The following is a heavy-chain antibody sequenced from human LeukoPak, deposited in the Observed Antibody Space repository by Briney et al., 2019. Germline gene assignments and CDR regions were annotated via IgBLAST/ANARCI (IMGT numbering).Heavy chain of an antibody. Sequence: SVKVSCKASGGTFSSYTISWVRQAPGQGLEWMGGIIPIFGTANYAQKFQGRVTITADESTRTAYMELSSLRSEDTAVYYCARAKPAYYDFWSGDSQHFDYWGQGTLVTVSS. V-gene: IGHV1-69*13. CDR3: ARAKPAYYDFWSGDSQHFDY. CDR1: GGTFSSYT. J-gene: IGHJ4*02. D-gene: IGHD3-3*01. CDR2: IIPIFGTA.